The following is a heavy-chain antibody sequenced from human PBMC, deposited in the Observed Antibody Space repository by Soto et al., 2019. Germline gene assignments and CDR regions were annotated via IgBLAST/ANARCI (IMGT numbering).Heavy chain of an antibody. Sequence: PGGSLRLSCAASGFTFSSYAMSWVRQAPGKGLEWVSAISGSGGSTYYADSVKGRFTISRDNSKNTLYLQMNSLRAEDTAVYYCAKREAVRGVLYYYYGMDVWGQGTTVTVSS. J-gene: IGHJ6*02. D-gene: IGHD3-10*01. CDR1: GFTFSSYA. CDR2: ISGSGGST. V-gene: IGHV3-23*01. CDR3: AKREAVRGVLYYYYGMDV.